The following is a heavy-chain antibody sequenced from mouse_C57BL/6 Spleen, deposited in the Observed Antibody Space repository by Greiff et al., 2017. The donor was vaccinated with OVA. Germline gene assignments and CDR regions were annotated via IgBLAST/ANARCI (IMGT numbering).Heavy chain of an antibody. CDR1: GYTFTSSW. D-gene: IGHD1-1*01. V-gene: IGHV1-55*01. CDR3: ARYTTVVDPWYFDV. CDR2: IYPGSGST. Sequence: QVQLQQPGAELVKPGASVKMSCKASGYTFTSSWITWVKQRPGQGLEWFGDIYPGSGSTNYNEKFKSKATLTVDTSSSTAYMQLSSLTSEDSAVYYCARYTTVVDPWYFDVWGTGTTVTVSS. J-gene: IGHJ1*03.